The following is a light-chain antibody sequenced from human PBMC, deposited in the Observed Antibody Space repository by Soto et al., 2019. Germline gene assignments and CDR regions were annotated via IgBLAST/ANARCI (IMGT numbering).Light chain of an antibody. Sequence: DIQMTQSPSTLSASVGDRVTITCRASQSISSWLAWYQQKPGKAPKLLIYDASSLESGVPSRSSGSGSGTEFTLTITSLQPDDFATYYCQQYNSYPWTFGQGTKVEIK. CDR2: DAS. V-gene: IGKV1-5*01. CDR3: QQYNSYPWT. J-gene: IGKJ1*01. CDR1: QSISSW.